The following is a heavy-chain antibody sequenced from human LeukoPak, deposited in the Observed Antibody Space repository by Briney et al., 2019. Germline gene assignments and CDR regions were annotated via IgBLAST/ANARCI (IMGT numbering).Heavy chain of an antibody. CDR1: GFTFSDYY. V-gene: IGHV3-11*04. Sequence: GGSLRLSCAASGFTFSDYYMSWIRQAPGKGLEWVSYISSSGSTIYYADSVKGRFTISRDNAKNSLYLQMNSLRAEDTAVYYCARDTLRRGCSSTSCYVSYFDYWGQGTLVTVSS. CDR2: ISSSGSTI. CDR3: ARDTLRRGCSSTSCYVSYFDY. D-gene: IGHD2-2*01. J-gene: IGHJ4*02.